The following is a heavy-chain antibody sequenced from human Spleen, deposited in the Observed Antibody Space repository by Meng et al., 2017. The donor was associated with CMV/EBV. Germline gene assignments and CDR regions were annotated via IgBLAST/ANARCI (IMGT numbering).Heavy chain of an antibody. D-gene: IGHD2-21*01. Sequence: GGSLRLSCAASGFSFSNYAMSWVRQAPGKGLEWVSGISGSGGSTYNADSVKGRFTISRDNSKNTLFLQMNSLRAEDTAVYFCARRRASVMDAFDIWGQGTMVTVSS. J-gene: IGHJ3*02. CDR2: ISGSGGST. CDR1: GFSFSNYA. CDR3: ARRRASVMDAFDI. V-gene: IGHV3-23*01.